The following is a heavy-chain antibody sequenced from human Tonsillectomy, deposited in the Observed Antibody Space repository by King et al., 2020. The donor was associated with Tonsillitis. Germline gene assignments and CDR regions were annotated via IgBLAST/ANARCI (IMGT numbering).Heavy chain of an antibody. CDR3: AKRVTIVGGNGLDI. V-gene: IGHV1-8*01. Sequence: VQLVESGAEVKKPGASVKVSCKASGYTFTSYYINWVRQATGQGLEWMGWMNPNSGNTGYAQRFQGRVTMTRNTSISTAYMELYNLRSEDTAGYYCAKRVTIVGGNGLDIWGQGTMVAVSS. CDR1: GYTFTSYY. CDR2: MNPNSGNT. D-gene: IGHD3-3*01. J-gene: IGHJ3*02.